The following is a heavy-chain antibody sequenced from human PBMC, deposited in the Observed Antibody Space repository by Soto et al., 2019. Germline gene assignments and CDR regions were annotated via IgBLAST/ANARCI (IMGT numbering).Heavy chain of an antibody. J-gene: IGHJ6*02. D-gene: IGHD5-18*01. CDR1: GYTFNDYA. V-gene: IGHV1-3*01. Sequence: GASVKVSCKAFGYTFNDYAIHWVRQAPGQGLEWLGWINAGNGDTIYSQKFQGRVTIIRDTSASTACMELSSLRSEDTAVYYCARDLRGYTFGYVPYYYGMDVWGQGTTVTVSS. CDR2: INAGNGDT. CDR3: ARDLRGYTFGYVPYYYGMDV.